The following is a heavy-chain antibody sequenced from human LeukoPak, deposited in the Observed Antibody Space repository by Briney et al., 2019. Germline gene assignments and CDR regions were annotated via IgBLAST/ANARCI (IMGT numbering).Heavy chain of an antibody. CDR2: IKDDGSEE. CDR3: ARAALSSGWKAGINH. V-gene: IGHV3-7*01. CDR1: GFNFNNYW. J-gene: IGHJ4*02. D-gene: IGHD6-19*01. Sequence: GGSLRLSCAASGFNFNNYWMSWLRQAPGKGLEWVANIKDDGSEEYYVDSVKGRFTIVRDNAYNSLYLQMNSLRVEDTAKYYCARAALSSGWKAGINHWGQGTRVTVSS.